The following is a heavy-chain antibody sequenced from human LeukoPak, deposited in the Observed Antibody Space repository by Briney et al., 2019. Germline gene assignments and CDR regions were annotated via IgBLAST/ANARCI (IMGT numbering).Heavy chain of an antibody. CDR1: GFTFSNAW. J-gene: IGHJ4*02. Sequence: RGSLRLSCAASGFTFSNAWMSWVRQAPGKGLEWVGRIKSKTDGGTTDYGAPVKGRFTISRDESKNTLNLQMNSLKIEDTAMYYCTTIRYDRSGYVDYWGQGTLVTVSS. V-gene: IGHV3-15*01. CDR2: IKSKTDGGTT. CDR3: TTIRYDRSGYVDY. D-gene: IGHD3-22*01.